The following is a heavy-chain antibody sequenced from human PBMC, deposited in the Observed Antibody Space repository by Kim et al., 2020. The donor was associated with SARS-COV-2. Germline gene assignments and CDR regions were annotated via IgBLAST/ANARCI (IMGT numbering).Heavy chain of an antibody. D-gene: IGHD3-10*01. CDR3: ARALNYYGSGSYYDY. V-gene: IGHV4-30-2*05. J-gene: IGHJ4*02. Sequence: PSLRSRLTLAVDPSKNQFSLKLSSVTAADTAVYYCARALNYYGSGSYYDYWGQGTLVTVSS.